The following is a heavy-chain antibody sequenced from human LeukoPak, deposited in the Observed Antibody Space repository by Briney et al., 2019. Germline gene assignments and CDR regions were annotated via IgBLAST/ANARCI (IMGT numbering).Heavy chain of an antibody. CDR1: GGSVSSGTYY. J-gene: IGHJ4*02. D-gene: IGHD4-11*01. CDR2: IYYSGST. V-gene: IGHV4-61*01. Sequence: SETLSLTSTVSGGSVSSGTYYWSWNRQPPGKGLEWIGYIYYSGSTNYNPSLKSRVTISVDTSKNQFSLKLSSVTAADTAVYYCARDRVRGNSNPFFDYWGQGTLVTVSS. CDR3: ARDRVRGNSNPFFDY.